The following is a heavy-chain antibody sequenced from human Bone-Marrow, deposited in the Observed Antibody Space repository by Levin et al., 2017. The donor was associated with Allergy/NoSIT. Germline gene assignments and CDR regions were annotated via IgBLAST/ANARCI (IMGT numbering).Heavy chain of an antibody. D-gene: IGHD2-15*01. CDR1: GFTFSNYA. J-gene: IGHJ4*02. V-gene: IGHV3-30-3*01. CDR3: ARDFLGYCSGGSCYSVSY. CDR2: ISYDGSNK. Sequence: PGGSLRLSCAASGFTFSNYAMHWVRQAPGKGLEWVAVISYDGSNKYYADSVKGRFTISRDNSRNTLYLQMNSLRAEDTAVYYCARDFLGYCSGGSCYSVSYWGQGTLVTVSS.